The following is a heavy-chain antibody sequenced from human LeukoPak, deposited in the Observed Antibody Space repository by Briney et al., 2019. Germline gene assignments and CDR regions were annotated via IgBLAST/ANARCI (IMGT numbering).Heavy chain of an antibody. CDR2: INHSGST. CDR1: GGSFSGYY. CDR3: ASLGCSSTSCYKRNFDY. J-gene: IGHJ4*02. D-gene: IGHD2-2*02. V-gene: IGHV4-34*01. Sequence: SETLSLTCAVYGGSFSGYYWSWIRQPPGKGLEWIGEINHSGSTNYNPSLKSRVTISVDTSKNQFSLKLSSVTAADTAVYYCASLGCSSTSCYKRNFDYWGQGTLVTVSS.